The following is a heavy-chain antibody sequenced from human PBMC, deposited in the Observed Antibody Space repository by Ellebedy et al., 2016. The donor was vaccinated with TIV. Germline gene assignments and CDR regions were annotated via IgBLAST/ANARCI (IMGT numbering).Heavy chain of an antibody. J-gene: IGHJ4*02. CDR3: ARQATNTWYLDY. Sequence: PGGSLRLSCAASGFTFSNYWMSWVRQAPGKGLEWVGNIKQDGSEKLYVDSVRGRFTISRDKAKNSVFLQRNSLRAEDTAVYYCARQATNTWYLDYWGQGSLVTVSS. D-gene: IGHD2-8*01. CDR2: IKQDGSEK. V-gene: IGHV3-7*03. CDR1: GFTFSNYW.